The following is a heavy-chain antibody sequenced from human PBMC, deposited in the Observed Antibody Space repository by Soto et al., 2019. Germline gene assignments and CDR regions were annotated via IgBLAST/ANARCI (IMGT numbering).Heavy chain of an antibody. CDR3: ARGIWESHRYYLDN. CDR2: INAGNADT. D-gene: IGHD3-16*02. Sequence: ASVKVSCKASGYTFSNYAMQWVRQAPGQGLEWMGWINAGNADTKYSRNFQGRVTFSRDTSASTVYMEMSNLRSEDAAMYYCARGIWESHRYYLDNWGQGTLVTVSS. J-gene: IGHJ4*02. V-gene: IGHV1-3*01. CDR1: GYTFSNYA.